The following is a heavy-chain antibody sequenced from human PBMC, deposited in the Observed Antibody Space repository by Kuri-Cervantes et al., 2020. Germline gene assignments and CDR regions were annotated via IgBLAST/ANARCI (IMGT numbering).Heavy chain of an antibody. D-gene: IGHD6-19*01. CDR1: GFTFSDHY. Sequence: GESLKISCAASGFTFSDHYMDWVRQAPGKGLEWVGRIKSKTDGGTTDYAAPVKGRFTISRDDSKNTLYLQMNSLKTEDTAVYYCTTAGAVADLWGQGTLVTVSS. CDR2: IKSKTDGGTT. J-gene: IGHJ4*02. V-gene: IGHV3-15*01. CDR3: TTAGAVADL.